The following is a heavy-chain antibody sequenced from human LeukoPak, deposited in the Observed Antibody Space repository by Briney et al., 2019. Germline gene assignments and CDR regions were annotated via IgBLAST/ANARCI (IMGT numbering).Heavy chain of an antibody. J-gene: IGHJ4*02. CDR3: AKGEYCSTTSCYTLYY. CDR1: GFTFSSYA. Sequence: GGSLRLSCAASGFTFSSYAMSWVRQAPGKGLEWVSAISGSGGSTYYADSVKGRFTISKDNSKNTLYLQMNSLRVEDTAVYYCAKGEYCSTTSCYTLYYWGQGTLVTVSS. D-gene: IGHD2-2*02. V-gene: IGHV3-23*01. CDR2: ISGSGGST.